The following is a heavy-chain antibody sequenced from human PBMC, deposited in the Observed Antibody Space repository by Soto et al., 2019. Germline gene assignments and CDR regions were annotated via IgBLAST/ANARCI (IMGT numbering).Heavy chain of an antibody. Sequence: SETLSLTCTVSGGSISSSSYYWGWIRQPPGKGLEWIGSIYYSGSTYYNPSLKSRVTISVDTSKNQFSLKLSSVTAADTAVYKFASVGEIAPRPPLKLNMDVGEKGT. D-gene: IGHD6-6*01. CDR3: ASVGEIAPRPPLKLNMDV. CDR1: GGSISSSSYY. CDR2: IYYSGST. V-gene: IGHV4-39*01. J-gene: IGHJ6*03.